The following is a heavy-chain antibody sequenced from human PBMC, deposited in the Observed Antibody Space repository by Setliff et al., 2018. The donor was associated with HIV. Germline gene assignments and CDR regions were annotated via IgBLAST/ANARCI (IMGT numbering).Heavy chain of an antibody. CDR1: GFTFSTYC. CDR2: ISSSTRYI. J-gene: IGHJ1*01. V-gene: IGHV3-21*01. D-gene: IGHD6-13*01. CDR3: AREMAATAHPDDPYFQH. Sequence: GGSLRLSCAASGFTFSTYCMNWVRQAPGKGLEWVSSISSSTRYIYYADSVKGRFTISRDNAKNSLYLQMNSLRAEDTAVYYCAREMAATAHPDDPYFQHWGQGTLVTVS.